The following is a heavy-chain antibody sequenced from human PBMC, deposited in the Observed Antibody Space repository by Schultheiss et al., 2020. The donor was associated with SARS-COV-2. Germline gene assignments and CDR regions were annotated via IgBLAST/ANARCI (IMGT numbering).Heavy chain of an antibody. V-gene: IGHV4-59*08. Sequence: SETLSLTCTVSGGSISSYYWSWIRQPPGKGLEWIGYIYYSGSTNYNPSLKSRVTISVDTSKNQFSLKLSSVTAADTAVYYCARGTYDFWSGYRGDYFDYWGQGTLVTVSS. CDR3: ARGTYDFWSGYRGDYFDY. CDR2: IYYSGST. CDR1: GGSISSYY. J-gene: IGHJ4*02. D-gene: IGHD3-3*01.